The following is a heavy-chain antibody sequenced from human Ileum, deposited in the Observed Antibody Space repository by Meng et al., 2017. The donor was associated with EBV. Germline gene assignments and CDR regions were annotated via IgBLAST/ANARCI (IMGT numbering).Heavy chain of an antibody. CDR2: ISHDGSGK. J-gene: IGHJ4*02. CDR3: AKEYGDFEGFDY. Sequence: QVQLVESGGGVVQPGRSLRLSCAASGFSFSTYGMHWVRQAPGKGLEWVAVISHDGSGKYYADSVKGRFTISRDNSKNTLYLQMNSLRVEDTAVYYCAKEYGDFEGFDYWGQGTLVTVSS. CDR1: GFSFSTYG. V-gene: IGHV3-30*18. D-gene: IGHD4-17*01.